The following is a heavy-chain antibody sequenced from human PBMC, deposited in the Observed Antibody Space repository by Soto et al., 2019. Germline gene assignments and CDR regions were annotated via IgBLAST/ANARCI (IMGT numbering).Heavy chain of an antibody. Sequence: SGGSLRLSCAAAGFIFRNYGMHWVRQAPGKGLEWVAVVSNDGNTDYYADSVKGRFAISRDNSKNTVYLQMNSLRDEDTAVYYCAKEGGIPGDKTSYRFDYWGQGTLVTVSS. J-gene: IGHJ4*02. CDR3: AKEGGIPGDKTSYRFDY. CDR1: GFIFRNYG. D-gene: IGHD1-26*01. V-gene: IGHV3-30*18. CDR2: VSNDGNTD.